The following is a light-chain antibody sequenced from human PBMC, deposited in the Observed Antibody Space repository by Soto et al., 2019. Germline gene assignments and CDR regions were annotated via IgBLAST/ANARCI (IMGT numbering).Light chain of an antibody. CDR2: DVS. V-gene: IGLV2-8*01. Sequence: QSVLTQPPSASGSPGQSVTISCTGTSNDIGDYDYVSWYQHHPGKAPKLMIYDVSKRPSGVPDRFSGSKSGNTASLTVSRLRADDEATYYCSSYAGSNSFVVFGGGTKLTVL. CDR3: SSYAGSNSFVV. CDR1: SNDIGDYDY. J-gene: IGLJ2*01.